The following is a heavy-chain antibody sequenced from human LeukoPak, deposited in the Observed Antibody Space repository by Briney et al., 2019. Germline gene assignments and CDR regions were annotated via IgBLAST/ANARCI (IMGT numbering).Heavy chain of an antibody. CDR3: AKLGGHPLHNYYVGV. CDR2: ILDSGYST. CDR1: GFTFSSYA. V-gene: IGHV3-23*01. J-gene: IGHJ6*03. Sequence: GGSLRLSCAASGFTFSSYAMSWVRQAPGKGLEWVSGILDSGYSTYYANSVKGRFTISRDNSSNTLYLQMNSLRAEDTAVYYCAKLGGHPLHNYYVGVWGKGTTVAVSS. D-gene: IGHD3-16*01.